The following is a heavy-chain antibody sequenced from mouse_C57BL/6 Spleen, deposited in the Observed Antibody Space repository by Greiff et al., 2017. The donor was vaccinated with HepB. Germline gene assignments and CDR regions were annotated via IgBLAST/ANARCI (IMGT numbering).Heavy chain of an antibody. CDR2: INPSTGGT. CDR1: GYSFTGYY. Sequence: EVQLQQSGPELVKPGASVKISCKASGYSFTGYYMHWVKQSSEKSLEWIGEINPSTGGTSYNQKFKGKATLTVDKSSSTAYMQLKSLTSEDSAVYYCARGGEYGYDRDWFAYWGQGTLVTVSA. J-gene: IGHJ3*01. D-gene: IGHD2-2*01. CDR3: ARGGEYGYDRDWFAY. V-gene: IGHV1-43*01.